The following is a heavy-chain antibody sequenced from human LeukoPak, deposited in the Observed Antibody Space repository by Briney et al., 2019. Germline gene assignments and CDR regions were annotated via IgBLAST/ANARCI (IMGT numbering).Heavy chain of an antibody. CDR2: INQDGSQK. CDR1: GFTFSTYW. V-gene: IGHV3-7*01. CDR3: ARDTYDRGWNGLFVY. Sequence: GGSLRLSCGASGFTFSTYWMSWVRQAPEKGLEWVASINQDGSQKYYVDSVKGRFTISRDNAKNSLYLQMDSLRAEDTAVYYCARDTYDRGWNGLFVYWGQGTLVTVSS. D-gene: IGHD6-19*01. J-gene: IGHJ4*02.